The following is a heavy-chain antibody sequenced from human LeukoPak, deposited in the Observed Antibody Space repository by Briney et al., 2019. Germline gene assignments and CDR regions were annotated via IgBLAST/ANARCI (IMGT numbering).Heavy chain of an antibody. J-gene: IGHJ3*02. CDR3: ARGQITMVRGVIIIHDAFDI. V-gene: IGHV4-30-2*01. D-gene: IGHD3-10*01. Sequence: PSETLSLTCAVSGGSISSGGYSWSWIRQPPGKGLEWIGYIYHSGSTYYNPSLKSRVTISVDRSKNQFSLKLSSVTAADTAVYYCARGQITMVRGVIIIHDAFDIWGQGTMVTVSS. CDR1: GGSISSGGYS. CDR2: IYHSGST.